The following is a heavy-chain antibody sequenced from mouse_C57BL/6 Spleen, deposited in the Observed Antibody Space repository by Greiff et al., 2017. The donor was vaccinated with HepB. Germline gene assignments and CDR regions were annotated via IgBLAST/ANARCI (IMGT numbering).Heavy chain of an antibody. V-gene: IGHV5-4*01. CDR2: ISDGGSYT. Sequence: EVKLVESGGGLVKPGGSLKLSCAASGFTFSSYAMSWVRQTPEKRLEWVATISDGGSYTYYPDNVKGRFTISRDNAKNNLSLQMSHLKSEDTAMYYCARDQLYWFAYWGQGTLVTVSA. CDR3: ARDQLYWFAY. CDR1: GFTFSSYA. J-gene: IGHJ3*01. D-gene: IGHD2-12*01.